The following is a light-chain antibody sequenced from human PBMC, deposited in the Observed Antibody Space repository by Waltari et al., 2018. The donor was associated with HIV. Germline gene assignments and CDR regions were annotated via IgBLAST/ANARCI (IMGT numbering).Light chain of an antibody. CDR2: AAS. CDR1: QSISSY. CDR3: QQSYSTPYT. V-gene: IGKV1-39*01. J-gene: IGKJ2*01. Sequence: DIQMTQSLSSLSASVGVRVTITSRAIQSISSYLNWYQQQQGKAPKLLIYAASSLQRGVPSRFSGSGSGTDFTLTISSLQPEDFATYYCQQSYSTPYTFGQGTKLEIK.